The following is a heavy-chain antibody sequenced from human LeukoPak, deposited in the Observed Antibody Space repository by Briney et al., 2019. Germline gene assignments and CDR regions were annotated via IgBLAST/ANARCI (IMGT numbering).Heavy chain of an antibody. J-gene: IGHJ4*02. D-gene: IGHD1-26*01. V-gene: IGHV3-30*02. Sequence: QAGGSLRLSCAASGFTFSSYGMHWVRQAAGKGLEWVAFIRYDGSNKYYADSVKGRFTISRDNSKKTLYLQMNSLRAEDTAVYYCAKDDQGVVGAVYYFDYWGQGTLVTVSS. CDR1: GFTFSSYG. CDR3: AKDDQGVVGAVYYFDY. CDR2: IRYDGSNK.